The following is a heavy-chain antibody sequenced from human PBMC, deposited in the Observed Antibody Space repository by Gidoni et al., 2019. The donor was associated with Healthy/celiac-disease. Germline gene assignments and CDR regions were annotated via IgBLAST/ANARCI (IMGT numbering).Heavy chain of an antibody. D-gene: IGHD3-22*01. Sequence: QVQLVQSGAEVKKPGSSVKVSCKASGGTFSSYTISWVRQAPGQGLEWMGRIIPILGIANYAQKFQGRVTITADKSTSTAYMELSSLRSEDTAVYYCARVPPYDSNTHDAFDIWGQGTMVTVSS. CDR2: IIPILGIA. CDR3: ARVPPYDSNTHDAFDI. J-gene: IGHJ3*02. CDR1: GGTFSSYT. V-gene: IGHV1-69*02.